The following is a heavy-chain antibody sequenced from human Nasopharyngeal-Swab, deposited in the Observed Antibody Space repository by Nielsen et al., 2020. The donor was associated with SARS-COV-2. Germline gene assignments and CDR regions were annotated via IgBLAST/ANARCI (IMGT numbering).Heavy chain of an antibody. Sequence: WGSLTLSCAASGFTFSNAWLSWVRQPPGKGLEWVGRIKSNTDGGTTDYAAPVKGRFTISRDDSKNTLYLQMNSLKTEDTAVYYCTSRSTTVTTSLRADVWGKGTTVTVSS. J-gene: IGHJ6*04. CDR1: GFTFSNAW. CDR3: TSRSTTVTTSLRADV. V-gene: IGHV3-15*01. CDR2: IKSNTDGGTT. D-gene: IGHD4-17*01.